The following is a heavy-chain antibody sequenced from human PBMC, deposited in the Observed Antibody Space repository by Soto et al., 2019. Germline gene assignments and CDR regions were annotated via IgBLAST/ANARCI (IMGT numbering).Heavy chain of an antibody. CDR1: GGSISSGDYY. V-gene: IGHV4-30-4*01. CDR2: IYYSGST. CDR3: ARDWNIHYPGNSYYYGMDV. D-gene: IGHD1-1*01. J-gene: IGHJ6*02. Sequence: QVQLQESGPGLVKPSQTLSLTCTVSGGSISSGDYYWSWIRQPPGKGLEWIGYIYYSGSTSYNPSLTSRVTISVDTSKNHFSLKLSSVTAAYTAVYYCARDWNIHYPGNSYYYGMDVWGQGTTVTVSS.